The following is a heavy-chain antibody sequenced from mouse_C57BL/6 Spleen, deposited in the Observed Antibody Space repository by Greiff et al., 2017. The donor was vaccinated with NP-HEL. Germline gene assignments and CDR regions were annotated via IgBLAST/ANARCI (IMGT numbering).Heavy chain of an antibody. CDR3: ARGDGYYRYAMDY. D-gene: IGHD2-3*01. CDR1: GYTFTSYD. V-gene: IGHV1-85*01. CDR2: IYPRDGST. J-gene: IGHJ4*01. Sequence: VHLVESGPELVKPGASVKLSCKASGYTFTSYDINWVKQRPGQGLEWIGWIYPRDGSTKYNEKFKGKATLTVDTSSSTAYMERHSLTSEDSAVDFCARGDGYYRYAMDYWGQGTSVTVSS.